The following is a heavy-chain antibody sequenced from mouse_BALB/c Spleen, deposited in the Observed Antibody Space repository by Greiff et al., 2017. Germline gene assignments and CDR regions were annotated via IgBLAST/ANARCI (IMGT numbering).Heavy chain of an antibody. CDR2: IYPGGGYT. D-gene: IGHD2-4*01. CDR3: ARFCYDYDRDNYGMDY. V-gene: IGHV1-63*02. CDR1: GYTFTNYW. J-gene: IGHJ4*01. Sequence: QVQLQQSGVELVRPGTSVKISCKASGYTFTNYWLGWVKQRPGHGLEWIGDIYPGGGYTNYNEKFKGKATLTADTSSSTAYMQLSRLASEDSAVYFCARFCYDYDRDNYGMDYWGQGTSVTVSS.